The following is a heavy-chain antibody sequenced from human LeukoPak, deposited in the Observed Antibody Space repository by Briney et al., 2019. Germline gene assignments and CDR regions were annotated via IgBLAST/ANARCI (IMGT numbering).Heavy chain of an antibody. Sequence: SVKVSCKASGATFTIYAVSWLRQAPGQGLEWMGGVIPSFDSVRSAQKFQGRLTIAADESTGTAYMELSNLRPDDTAVYYCTRDTISAAGFYFDYWGQGTLVTVSS. CDR3: TRDTISAAGFYFDY. CDR2: VIPSFDSV. D-gene: IGHD6-13*01. V-gene: IGHV1-69*13. CDR1: GATFTIYA. J-gene: IGHJ4*02.